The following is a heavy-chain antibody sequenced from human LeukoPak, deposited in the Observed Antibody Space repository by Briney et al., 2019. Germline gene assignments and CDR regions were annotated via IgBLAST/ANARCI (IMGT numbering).Heavy chain of an antibody. V-gene: IGHV3-48*03. Sequence: GGSLRLSCAASGFTFSSYEMNWVRQAPGKGLEWVSYFSSSGSTIYYADSVKGRFTISRDNAKNSLYLQMNSLRAEDTAVYYCASTFWSGYYIFVYWGQGTLVTVSS. CDR2: FSSSGSTI. J-gene: IGHJ4*02. D-gene: IGHD3-3*01. CDR3: ASTFWSGYYIFVY. CDR1: GFTFSSYE.